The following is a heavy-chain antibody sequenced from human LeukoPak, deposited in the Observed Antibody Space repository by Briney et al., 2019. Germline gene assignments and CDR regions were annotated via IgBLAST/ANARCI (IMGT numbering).Heavy chain of an antibody. V-gene: IGHV4-38-2*01. CDR3: ARQGVAHAFDI. CDR1: GYSISSGYY. D-gene: IGHD5-12*01. CDR2: IYHSGST. Sequence: SETLSLTCAVSGYSISSGYYWGWIRRPPGKGLEWMGSIYHSGSTYYTPSLKSRVTISVVTSKNQFSLKLSSETAADTAVYYGARQGVAHAFDIWGQGTMVTVSS. J-gene: IGHJ3*02.